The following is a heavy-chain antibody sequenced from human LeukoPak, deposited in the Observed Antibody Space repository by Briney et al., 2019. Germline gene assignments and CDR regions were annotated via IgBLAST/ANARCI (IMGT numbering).Heavy chain of an antibody. V-gene: IGHV3-30-3*01. CDR3: ARSWMGATLDY. CDR1: GFTFSSYA. D-gene: IGHD1-26*01. Sequence: GGSLRLSCAASGFTFSSYAMHWVRQAPGKGLEWVAVISYDGSNKYYADSVKGRFTIYRDNSKNTLYLQMNSLRAEDTAVYYCARSWMGATLDYWGQGTLVTVSS. J-gene: IGHJ4*02. CDR2: ISYDGSNK.